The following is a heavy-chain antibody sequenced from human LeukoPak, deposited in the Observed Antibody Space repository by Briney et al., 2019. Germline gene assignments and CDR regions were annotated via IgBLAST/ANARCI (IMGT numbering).Heavy chain of an antibody. CDR1: GGSISSYY. V-gene: IGHV4-59*08. CDR3: ARLAVAPGYYYYYMDV. D-gene: IGHD4-23*01. Sequence: PSETPSLTCTVSGGSISSYYWSWIRQPPGKGLEWIGYIYYSGSTNYNPSLKSRVTISVDTSKNQFSLKLSSVTAADTAVYYCARLAVAPGYYYYYMDVWGKGTTVTVSS. J-gene: IGHJ6*03. CDR2: IYYSGST.